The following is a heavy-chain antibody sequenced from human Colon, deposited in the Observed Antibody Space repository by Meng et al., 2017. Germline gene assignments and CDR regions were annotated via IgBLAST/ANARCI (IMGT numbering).Heavy chain of an antibody. CDR3: ARGVGYCTGGSCSFDD. D-gene: IGHD2-15*01. Sequence: ASVQVSCQASGYTFTNYAMNWVRQAPGQGLEWMGWINTDTGNQTYAHGFTGRFVFSLDTSVSTAYLLISSLKAEDTAVYYCARGVGYCTGGSCSFDDWGQGALVTVSS. CDR2: INTDTGNQ. J-gene: IGHJ4*02. V-gene: IGHV7-4-1*02. CDR1: GYTFTNYA.